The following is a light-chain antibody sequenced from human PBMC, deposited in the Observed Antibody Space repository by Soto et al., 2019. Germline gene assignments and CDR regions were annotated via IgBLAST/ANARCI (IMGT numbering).Light chain of an antibody. V-gene: IGKV1-5*01. CDR1: QSISSW. CDR3: QQYNSWPT. CDR2: DAS. J-gene: IGKJ1*01. Sequence: DIQMTQSPSTLSASVGDRVTITCRASQSISSWLAWYQQKPGKAPKLLIYDASSLESGVPSRFSGSGSRTEFTLTISSLQPDDFATYYCQQYNSWPTFGQGTKVEIK.